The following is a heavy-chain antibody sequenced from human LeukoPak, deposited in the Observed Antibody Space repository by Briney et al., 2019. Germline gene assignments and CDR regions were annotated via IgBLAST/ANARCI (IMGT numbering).Heavy chain of an antibody. CDR2: ISYDGSNK. CDR1: GFTFSSYA. V-gene: IGHV3-30-3*01. CDR3: ARDIRELGFDY. D-gene: IGHD1-26*01. Sequence: GGSLRLFCAASGFTFSSYAMHWVRQAPGKGLEWVAVISYDGSNKYYADSVKGRFTISRDNSKNTLYLQMNSLRAEDTAVYYCARDIRELGFDYWGQGTLVTVSS. J-gene: IGHJ4*02.